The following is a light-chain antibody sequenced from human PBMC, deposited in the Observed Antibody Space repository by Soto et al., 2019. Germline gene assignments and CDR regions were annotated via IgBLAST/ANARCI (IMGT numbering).Light chain of an antibody. J-gene: IGKJ1*01. Sequence: DTQMTQSPSTLSASVGDRVTITCRASQSISSWLAWYQQRPVRDPQLLIYKASTLKSGVPSRFSGGGSGTESTLTISSLQPDAFATYYFQQYDTPCPTSVQGTKVEI. CDR3: QQYDTPCPT. CDR1: QSISSW. V-gene: IGKV1-5*03. CDR2: KAS.